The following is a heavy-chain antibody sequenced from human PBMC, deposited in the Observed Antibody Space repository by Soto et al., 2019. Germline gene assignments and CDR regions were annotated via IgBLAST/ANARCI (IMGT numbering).Heavy chain of an antibody. D-gene: IGHD3-22*01. CDR3: AMHGYDSRVFDY. Sequence: GGSLRLSCAASGFTFSSYGMHWVRQAPCKGLEWVAVISYDGSNKYYADSVKGRFTISRDNSKNTLYLQMNSLRAEDTAVYYCAMHGYDSRVFDYWGQGTLVTVSS. CDR1: GFTFSSYG. V-gene: IGHV3-30*03. CDR2: ISYDGSNK. J-gene: IGHJ4*02.